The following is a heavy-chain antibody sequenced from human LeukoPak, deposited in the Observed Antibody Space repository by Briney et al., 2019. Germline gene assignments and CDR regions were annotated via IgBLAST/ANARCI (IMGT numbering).Heavy chain of an antibody. CDR2: INHSGTT. CDR3: ARLDTMRSGTYNYYYYMDV. CDR1: GESFSGYY. Sequence: SETPSLTCAVYGESFSGYYWSWIRQPPGKGLEWIGEINHSGTTNYNPSLKSRVTISLDTSKNQFSLKLSSVTAADTAVYYCARLDTMRSGTYNYYYYMDVWGKGTTVTISS. V-gene: IGHV4-34*01. J-gene: IGHJ6*03. D-gene: IGHD3-10*01.